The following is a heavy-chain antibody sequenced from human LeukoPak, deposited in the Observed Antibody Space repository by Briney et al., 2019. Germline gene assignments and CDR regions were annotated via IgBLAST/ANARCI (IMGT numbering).Heavy chain of an antibody. CDR2: MNPNSGNT. Sequence: GASMKVSCKASGYTFTRYDINWVRQATGQGLGWMGWMNPNSGNTGYAQKFQDRVTITRDTSMSTAYMELSSLRSEDTAVYYCARAERRSYDFWGDQHYYYMDVWGEGTTVTVSS. J-gene: IGHJ6*03. V-gene: IGHV1-8*03. CDR1: GYTFTRYD. CDR3: ARAERRSYDFWGDQHYYYMDV. D-gene: IGHD3-3*01.